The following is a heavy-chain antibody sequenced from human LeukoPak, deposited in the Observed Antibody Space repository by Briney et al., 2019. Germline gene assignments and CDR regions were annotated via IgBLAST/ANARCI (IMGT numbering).Heavy chain of an antibody. CDR3: AKDRAIVVVPSFDL. CDR1: GFTFGSFA. V-gene: IGHV3-23*01. J-gene: IGHJ4*02. D-gene: IGHD2-15*01. Sequence: GGSLRLSCAASGFTFGSFAMSWVRQAPGKGLEWVSCISGNGGSTYYADSVKGRFTVSRDNSKNTLYLQMNSLRAEDTAIYYCAKDRAIVVVPSFDLWGLGTLVTVSS. CDR2: ISGNGGST.